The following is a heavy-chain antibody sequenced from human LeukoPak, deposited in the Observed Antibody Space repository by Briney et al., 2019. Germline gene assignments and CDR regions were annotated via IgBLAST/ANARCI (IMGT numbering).Heavy chain of an antibody. V-gene: IGHV3-21*01. D-gene: IGHD3-22*01. CDR1: GFTFSTYS. CDR3: ARDQLEAYYDTSDYYPDAFNI. J-gene: IGHJ3*02. CDR2: ISSSTTYI. Sequence: TGGSLRLSCAASGFTFSTYSMNWVRQAPGKGLERVSSISSSTTYIYYADSVKGRFTISRDNAKNSLYLQMNSLRAEDTALYYCARDQLEAYYDTSDYYPDAFNIWGQGTMVTVSP.